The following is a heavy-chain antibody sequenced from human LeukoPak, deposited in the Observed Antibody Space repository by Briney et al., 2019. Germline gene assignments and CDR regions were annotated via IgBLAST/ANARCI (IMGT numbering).Heavy chain of an antibody. CDR3: ATASPDIVVVPAAMEAFDY. J-gene: IGHJ4*02. CDR1: GYTLTELS. D-gene: IGHD2-2*01. V-gene: IGHV1-24*01. CDR2: FDPEDGET. Sequence: GASVKVSCKVSGYTLTELSMHWVRQAPGKGLEWMGGFDPEDGETIYAQKFQGRVTMTEDTSTDTAYMELSSLRSEDTAVYCCATASPDIVVVPAAMEAFDYWGQGTLVTVSS.